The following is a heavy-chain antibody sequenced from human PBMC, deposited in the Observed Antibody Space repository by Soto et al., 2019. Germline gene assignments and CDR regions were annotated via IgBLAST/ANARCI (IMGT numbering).Heavy chain of an antibody. CDR3: AKGAVQDLWSGYYTLFDY. Sequence: LGGSLSLSCAASGFTFSTFGIHWVGQPPGKGLEWVAVISYDAKHKYYADSLKGRFTISRDNSKNTLYLQMNSLRAEDTAVYYCAKGAVQDLWSGYYTLFDYWGQGTLVTVSS. V-gene: IGHV3-30*18. D-gene: IGHD3-3*01. CDR1: GFTFSTFG. CDR2: ISYDAKHK. J-gene: IGHJ4*02.